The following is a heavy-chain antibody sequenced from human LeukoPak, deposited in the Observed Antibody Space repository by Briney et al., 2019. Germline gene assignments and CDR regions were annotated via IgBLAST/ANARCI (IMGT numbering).Heavy chain of an antibody. V-gene: IGHV4-39*07. Sequence: SETLSLTCTVSGGSISSSSYYWGWIRQPPGKGLEWIGSIYYSGSTYYNPSLKSRVTISVDTSKNQFSLKLSSVTAADTAVYYCASGSYRDGGYWGQGTLVTVSS. CDR2: IYYSGST. D-gene: IGHD3-10*01. J-gene: IGHJ4*02. CDR1: GGSISSSSYY. CDR3: ASGSYRDGGY.